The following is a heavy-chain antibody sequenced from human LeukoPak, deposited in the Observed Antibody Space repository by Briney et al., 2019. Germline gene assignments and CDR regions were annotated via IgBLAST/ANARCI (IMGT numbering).Heavy chain of an antibody. Sequence: GASVKVSCKASGGTFSSYAISWGRQAPGQGLEWMGRIIPILGIANYAQKFQGRVTITADKSTSTAYMELSSLRSEDTAVYYCARGKTYYDFWSGYTNGMDVWGQGTTVPVSS. J-gene: IGHJ6*02. V-gene: IGHV1-69*04. CDR2: IIPILGIA. D-gene: IGHD3-3*01. CDR3: ARGKTYYDFWSGYTNGMDV. CDR1: GGTFSSYA.